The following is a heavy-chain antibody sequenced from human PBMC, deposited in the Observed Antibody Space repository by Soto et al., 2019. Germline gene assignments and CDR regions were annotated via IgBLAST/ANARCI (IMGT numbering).Heavy chain of an antibody. CDR2: ISYDGSNK. J-gene: IGHJ4*02. Sequence: GGSLRLSCAASGFTFSSYGMHWVRQAPGKGLEWVAVISYDGSNKYYADSVKGRFTISRDNSKNTLYLQMNSLRAEDTAVYYCAKQIDPPIRYFDWLLSDYWGQGTLVTVSS. V-gene: IGHV3-30*18. CDR1: GFTFSSYG. D-gene: IGHD3-9*01. CDR3: AKQIDPPIRYFDWLLSDY.